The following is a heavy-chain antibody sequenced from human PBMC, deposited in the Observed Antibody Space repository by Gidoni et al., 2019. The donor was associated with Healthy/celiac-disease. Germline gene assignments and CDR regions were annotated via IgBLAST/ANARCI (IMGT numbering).Heavy chain of an antibody. CDR1: GGSFSGYY. J-gene: IGHJ5*02. Sequence: QVQLQQWGAGLLKPSATLSLTCAVYGGSFSGYYWSWIRQPPGKGLEWIGEINHSGSTNYNPSLKSRVTISVDTSKNQFSLKLSSVTAADTAVYYCARDGTTLTNWFDPWGQGTLVTVSS. V-gene: IGHV4-34*01. CDR2: INHSGST. D-gene: IGHD1-7*01. CDR3: ARDGTTLTNWFDP.